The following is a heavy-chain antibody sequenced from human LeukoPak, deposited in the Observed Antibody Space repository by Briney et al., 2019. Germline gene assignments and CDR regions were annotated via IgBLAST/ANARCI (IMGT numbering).Heavy chain of an antibody. CDR2: ISAYNGNT. V-gene: IGHV1-18*01. D-gene: IGHD6-19*01. J-gene: IGHJ3*02. Sequence: GASVKVSCKASGYTFTSYGISWVRQAPGQGLEWMGWISAYNGNTNYAQKLQGRVTMTTDTSTSTAYMELRSLRSDDTAVYYCARFYLGSVTGAFDIWGQGTLVTVSS. CDR3: ARFYLGSVTGAFDI. CDR1: GYTFTSYG.